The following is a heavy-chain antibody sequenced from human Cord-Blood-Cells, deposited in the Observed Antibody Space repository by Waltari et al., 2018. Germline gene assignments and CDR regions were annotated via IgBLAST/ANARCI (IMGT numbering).Heavy chain of an antibody. D-gene: IGHD6-13*01. Sequence: QLQLQESGPGLVKPSETLSLTCTVSGGSISSSSYYWGWIRQPPGKGLEWIGSIYYSGSTYYNPSLKSRVTISVDTSKNQFSLKLSSVTAADTAVYYCASRDIGISWQLFDYWGQGTLVTVSS. CDR3: ASRDIGISWQLFDY. CDR1: GGSISSSSYY. J-gene: IGHJ4*02. CDR2: IYYSGST. V-gene: IGHV4-39*01.